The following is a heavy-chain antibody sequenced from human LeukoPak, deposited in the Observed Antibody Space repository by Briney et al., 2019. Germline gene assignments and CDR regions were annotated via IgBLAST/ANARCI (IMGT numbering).Heavy chain of an antibody. Sequence: GGSLRLSCAASGFTFTTYGMHWVRQAPGKGLEWVALISFDGSEKYYAESVKGRFTISRDNSKNTLYLQMNSLRAEDTAVYYCARETRNTGRDYWGQGTLVTVSS. J-gene: IGHJ4*02. CDR2: ISFDGSEK. CDR3: ARETRNTGRDY. D-gene: IGHD2-8*02. V-gene: IGHV3-30*03. CDR1: GFTFTTYG.